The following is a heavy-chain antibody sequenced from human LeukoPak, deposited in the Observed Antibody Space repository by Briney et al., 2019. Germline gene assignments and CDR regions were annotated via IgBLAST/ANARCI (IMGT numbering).Heavy chain of an antibody. CDR2: VNLGGST. J-gene: IGHJ4*02. CDR1: GGSFSGYY. Sequence: SETLSLTCAVYGGSFSGYYWSWIRQPPGKGLEWIGDVNLGGSTNYTPSLKSRVTISVDTSKNQFSLKVSSVTAADTAVYYCARLRGGSYYDYWGQGTLVTVSS. CDR3: ARLRGGSYYDY. D-gene: IGHD1-26*01. V-gene: IGHV4-34*01.